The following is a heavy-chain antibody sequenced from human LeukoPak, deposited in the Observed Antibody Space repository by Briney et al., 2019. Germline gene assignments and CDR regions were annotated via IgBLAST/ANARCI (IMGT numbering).Heavy chain of an antibody. CDR3: AKVFDYGLYNWFDP. CDR1: GFTFDDYG. D-gene: IGHD4-17*01. CDR2: ISGSGGST. Sequence: GGSLRLSCAASGFTFDDYGMSWVRQAPGKGLEWVSAISGSGGSTYYADSVKGRFTISRDNSKNTLYLQMNSLRAEDTAVYYCAKVFDYGLYNWFDPWGQGTLVTVSS. V-gene: IGHV3-23*01. J-gene: IGHJ5*02.